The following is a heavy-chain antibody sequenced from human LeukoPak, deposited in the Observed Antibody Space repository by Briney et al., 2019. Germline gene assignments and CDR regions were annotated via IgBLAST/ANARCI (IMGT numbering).Heavy chain of an antibody. CDR2: INHSGST. CDR3: ARAYDFWSGYYFWFDP. J-gene: IGHJ5*02. CDR1: GGSFSGYY. D-gene: IGHD3-3*01. V-gene: IGHV4-34*01. Sequence: SETLSLTCAVYGGSFSGYYWSWIRQSPGKGLEWIGEINHSGSTNYNPSLKSRVTISVDKSKNQFSLKLSSVTAADTAVYYCARAYDFWSGYYFWFDPWGQGTLVTVSS.